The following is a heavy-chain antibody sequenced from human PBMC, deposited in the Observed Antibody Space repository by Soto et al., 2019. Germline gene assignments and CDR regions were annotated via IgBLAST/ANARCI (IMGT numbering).Heavy chain of an antibody. CDR2: ISVSGGST. V-gene: IGHV3-23*01. Sequence: VVSLILSCSASGVAFSSGGISLFRQAPVNGLEWVSSISVSGGSTYYADSFKGRFIISRDNSKSTLYLQMNSLRAEDTAVYYCQTGNFKFDSWGQGTLVTVSS. CDR3: QTGNFKFDS. CDR1: GVAFSSGG. J-gene: IGHJ5*01.